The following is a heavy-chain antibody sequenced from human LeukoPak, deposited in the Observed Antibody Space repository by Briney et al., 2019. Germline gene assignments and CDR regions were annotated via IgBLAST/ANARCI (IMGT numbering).Heavy chain of an antibody. D-gene: IGHD5-18*01. Sequence: SETLSLTCTVSGGSISSYYWSWIRQPPGKGLEWIGYIYYSGSTNYNPSLKSRVTISVDTSKNQFSLKLSSVTAADTAVYYCAGDNTAMVYGEIFGYYGMDVWGQGTTVTVSS. J-gene: IGHJ6*02. V-gene: IGHV4-59*01. CDR1: GGSISSYY. CDR3: AGDNTAMVYGEIFGYYGMDV. CDR2: IYYSGST.